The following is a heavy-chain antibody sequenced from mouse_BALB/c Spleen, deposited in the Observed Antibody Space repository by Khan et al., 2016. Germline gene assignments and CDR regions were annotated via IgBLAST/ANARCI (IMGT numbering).Heavy chain of an antibody. Sequence: QVQLQQSGAELVRPGASVKLSCKASGYTFTSYWINWVKQRHGQGLEWIGNIYPSDSYTNYNQKLKDKATSTVDKSSSTAYMQISSPTAEDSEVYYCTRSLSTLITTAWFAYWGQVPLVTVSA. CDR3: TRSLSTLITTAWFAY. J-gene: IGHJ3*01. CDR2: IYPSDSYT. CDR1: GYTFTSYW. D-gene: IGHD2-4*01. V-gene: IGHV1-69*02.